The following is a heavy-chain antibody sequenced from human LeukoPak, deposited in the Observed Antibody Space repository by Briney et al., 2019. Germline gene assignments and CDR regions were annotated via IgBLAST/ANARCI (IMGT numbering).Heavy chain of an antibody. Sequence: GGSLRLSCAASGFTFDDYAMHWVRQTPGKGLEWVSGISWNSGSIGYADSVKGRFTISRDNAKNSLYLQMNSLRAEDTALYYCAKEAMVRGIRLLDYWGQGTLVTVSS. CDR1: GFTFDDYA. CDR3: AKEAMVRGIRLLDY. D-gene: IGHD3-10*01. CDR2: ISWNSGSI. V-gene: IGHV3-9*01. J-gene: IGHJ4*02.